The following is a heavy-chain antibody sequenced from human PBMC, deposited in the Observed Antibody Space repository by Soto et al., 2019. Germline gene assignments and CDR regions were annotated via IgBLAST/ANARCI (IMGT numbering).Heavy chain of an antibody. D-gene: IGHD2-2*02. Sequence: GGSLRLSCEVSGFSLSRYGMHWVRQAPGNGLECVAVIWYHGTTKNYADSVKGRFTISRDISKNTVYLQMNSLRAEDTAVYYCARDIVLVPAAIGSIYYYYGMDVWGQRTTVTVSS. CDR2: IWYHGTTK. V-gene: IGHV3-33*01. J-gene: IGHJ6*02. CDR1: GFSLSRYG. CDR3: ARDIVLVPAAIGSIYYYYGMDV.